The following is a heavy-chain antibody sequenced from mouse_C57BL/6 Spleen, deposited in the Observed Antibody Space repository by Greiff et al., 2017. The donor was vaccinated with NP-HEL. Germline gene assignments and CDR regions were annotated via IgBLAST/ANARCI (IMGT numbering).Heavy chain of an antibody. V-gene: IGHV1-52*01. Sequence: QVQLQQPGAELVRPGSSVKLSCKASGYTFTSYWMHWVKQRPIQGLEWIGNIDPSDSETHYNQKFKDKATLTVDKSSSTAYMQLSSLTSEDSAVYYCARGGNDYGFAYWGQGTLVTVSA. D-gene: IGHD2-4*01. CDR2: IDPSDSET. CDR1: GYTFTSYW. J-gene: IGHJ3*01. CDR3: ARGGNDYGFAY.